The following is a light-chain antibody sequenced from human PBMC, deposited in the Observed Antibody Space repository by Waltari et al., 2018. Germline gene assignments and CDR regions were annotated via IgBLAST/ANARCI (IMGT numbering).Light chain of an antibody. CDR1: QSLLYSNGNVY. J-gene: IGKJ3*01. CDR3: LQVPFT. Sequence: GVLTQSPPSLAVTLGQPASISCKSSQSLLYSNGNVYLDWYLQRPGQSPRRLIYQVSKRDSGVPDRFSGSGSDTDFTLRISRVEADDVGTYYCLQVPFTFGPGTKMEVK. V-gene: IGKV2-30*01. CDR2: QVS.